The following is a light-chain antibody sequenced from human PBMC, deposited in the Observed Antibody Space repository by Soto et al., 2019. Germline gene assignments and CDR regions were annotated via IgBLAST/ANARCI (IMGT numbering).Light chain of an antibody. CDR1: QSVSSN. CDR3: QQYNIWPPT. Sequence: EIVMTQSPATLSVSPGERATLSCRASQSVSSNLAWYQQKPGQAPRLLIYGASTRATDIPARFSGSGSGTEFTLTISSLQSEDFAVYYCQQYNIWPPTFGPGTKVDIK. V-gene: IGKV3-15*01. J-gene: IGKJ3*01. CDR2: GAS.